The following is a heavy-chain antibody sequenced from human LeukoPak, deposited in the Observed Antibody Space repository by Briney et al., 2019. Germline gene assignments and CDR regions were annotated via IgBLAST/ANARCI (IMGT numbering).Heavy chain of an antibody. Sequence: GGSLRLSCAASGFTFDDYTMHWVRQAPGKGLEWVSLISWDGGSTYYADSVKGRFTISRDNSKNSLYLQMNSLRTEDTALYYYAKLGSGSQGYCSGGSCYRDAFDIWGQGTMVTVSS. D-gene: IGHD2-15*01. V-gene: IGHV3-43*01. CDR1: GFTFDDYT. J-gene: IGHJ3*02. CDR2: ISWDGGST. CDR3: AKLGSGSQGYCSGGSCYRDAFDI.